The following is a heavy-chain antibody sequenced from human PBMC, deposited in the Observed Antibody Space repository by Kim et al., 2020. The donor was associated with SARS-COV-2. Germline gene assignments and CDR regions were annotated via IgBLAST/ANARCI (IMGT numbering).Heavy chain of an antibody. Sequence: GGSLRLSCAASGFTFSSYSMNWVRQAPGKGLEWVSSISSSSYIYYADSVKGRFTISRDNAKNSLYLQMNSLRAEDTAVYYCASPTYDYVWGSYPIGAFDIWGQGTMDTVSS. CDR3: ASPTYDYVWGSYPIGAFDI. CDR2: ISSSSYI. V-gene: IGHV3-21*01. J-gene: IGHJ3*02. CDR1: GFTFSSYS. D-gene: IGHD3-16*02.